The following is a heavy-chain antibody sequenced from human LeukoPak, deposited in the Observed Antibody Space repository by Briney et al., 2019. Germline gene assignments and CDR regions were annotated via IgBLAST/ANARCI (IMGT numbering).Heavy chain of an antibody. CDR2: ISSNGGST. CDR1: GFTFSSYT. J-gene: IGHJ4*02. Sequence: PGGSLRLSCAASGFTFSSYTIHWVRQAPGKGLEYVSAISSNGGSTYYANSVKGRFTISRDNSKNTLYLQMGSLRVKDMAVYYCARDRNVLFDYCDQGTLVTVSS. D-gene: IGHD1-14*01. V-gene: IGHV3-64*01. CDR3: ARDRNVLFDY.